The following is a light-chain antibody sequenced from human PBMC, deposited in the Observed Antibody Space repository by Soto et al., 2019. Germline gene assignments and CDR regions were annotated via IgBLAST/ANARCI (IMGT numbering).Light chain of an antibody. CDR2: KAS. V-gene: IGKV1-5*03. Sequence: DIQMTQSPSTLSASVGDRVTITCRASQSVGNWLAWYQQKPGKAPKLLIYKASSLESGVPSRFSGSGSGTECTLTISGLQPDDFAPYYCQQYDTYRTFGQGTKVEVK. J-gene: IGKJ1*01. CDR3: QQYDTYRT. CDR1: QSVGNW.